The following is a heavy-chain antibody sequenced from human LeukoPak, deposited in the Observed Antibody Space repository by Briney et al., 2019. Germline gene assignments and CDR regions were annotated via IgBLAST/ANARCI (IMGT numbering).Heavy chain of an antibody. Sequence: SETLSLTCSVSGDAIRSYYWGWIRQPPGKGLEWIGSIYYSGSTYYNPSLKSRVTISVDTSKNQFSLKLSSVTAADTAVYYCASYLGATIDYWGQGTLVTVSS. D-gene: IGHD1-26*01. CDR1: GDAIRSYY. CDR3: ASYLGATIDY. CDR2: IYYSGST. J-gene: IGHJ4*02. V-gene: IGHV4-39*01.